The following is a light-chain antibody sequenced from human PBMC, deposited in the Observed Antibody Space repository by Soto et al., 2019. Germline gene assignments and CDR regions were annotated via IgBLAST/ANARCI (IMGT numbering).Light chain of an antibody. V-gene: IGKV3-20*01. CDR2: GAS. CDR3: QQYGSSPALT. J-gene: IGKJ4*01. Sequence: EIVLTQSPGTLSLSPGERAALSRRASQSVSSSYLAWYQQKPGQAPRLLIYGASSRATGIPDRFSGSGSGTDFTLTISRLEPDDFAVHYCQQYGSSPALTFGGGTKVDIK. CDR1: QSVSSSY.